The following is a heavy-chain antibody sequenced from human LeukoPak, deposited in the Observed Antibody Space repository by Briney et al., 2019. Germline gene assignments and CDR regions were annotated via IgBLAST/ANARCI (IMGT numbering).Heavy chain of an antibody. CDR1: GILTTTNYR. Sequence: GGLMLFCAAAGILTTTNYRGECIRQAPGKGLVWVARINSGGSSTSYADSVKGRFTISRDTAKNTLYLQMSSPRVEDKAVYYDQDVTALAGILFDSWGQGTLVTVSS. D-gene: IGHD2-21*01. V-gene: IGHV3-74*01. CDR2: INSGGSST. CDR3: QDVTALAGILFDS. J-gene: IGHJ4*02.